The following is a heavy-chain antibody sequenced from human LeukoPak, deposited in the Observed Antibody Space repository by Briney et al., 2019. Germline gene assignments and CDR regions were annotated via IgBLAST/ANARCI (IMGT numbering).Heavy chain of an antibody. CDR2: VTGSGVSS. CDR3: AKRKFESSGYHDY. Sequence: GGSLRLSCAASGFIFSDYSMSWVSQAPGKGLEWVSSVTGSGVSSDYADSVKGRFTISRDNSKNTLYLYMNTLRAEDTAVYYCAKRKFESSGYHDYWGQGTLVPVSS. D-gene: IGHD3-22*01. J-gene: IGHJ4*02. CDR1: GFIFSDYS. V-gene: IGHV3-23*01.